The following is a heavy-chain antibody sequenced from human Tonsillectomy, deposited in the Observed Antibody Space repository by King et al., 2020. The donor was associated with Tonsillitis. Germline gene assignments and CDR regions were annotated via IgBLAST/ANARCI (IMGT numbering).Heavy chain of an antibody. J-gene: IGHJ6*03. CDR3: ARQDVEMARNAQMPSRYYYYLDV. CDR1: GYSFSNYW. D-gene: IGHD5-24*01. CDR2: IYPGDSDT. V-gene: IGHV5-51*01. Sequence: QLVQSAAEVKKPGESLKISCKGSGYSFSNYWIGWVRQMPGKGLEWMGIIYPGDSDTRYSPSLQGQVTISADKSISTAYLQWSSLKASDTAMYYCARQDVEMARNAQMPSRYYYYLDVWGKGTTVTVSS.